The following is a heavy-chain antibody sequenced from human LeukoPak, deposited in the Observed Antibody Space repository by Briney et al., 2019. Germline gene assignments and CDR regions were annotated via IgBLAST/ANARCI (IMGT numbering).Heavy chain of an antibody. J-gene: IGHJ6*03. V-gene: IGHV4-59*01. Sequence: SEPLSLPCTVSGGSINNYYWTWIRQPPGKGLEWIGYIYYSGSTNYNPSLKSRVTISVDTSKNQFSLKLSSVTAADTAVYYRAGSHSSGWYSVGYYYMDVWGKGTTVTVSS. CDR1: GGSINNYY. CDR3: AGSHSSGWYSVGYYYMDV. CDR2: IYYSGST. D-gene: IGHD6-19*01.